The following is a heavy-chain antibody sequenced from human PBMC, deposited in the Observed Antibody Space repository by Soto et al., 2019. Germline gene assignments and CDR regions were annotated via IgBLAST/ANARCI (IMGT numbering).Heavy chain of an antibody. D-gene: IGHD3-10*01. CDR1: GFTFSSYG. Sequence: GGSLRLSCAASGFTFSSYGMHWVRQAPGKGLEWVAVISYDGSNKYYADSVKGRFTISRDNSKNTLYLQMNSLRAEDTAVYYCEAMVRGAVDYWGQGTLVTVSS. CDR3: EAMVRGAVDY. CDR2: ISYDGSNK. J-gene: IGHJ4*02. V-gene: IGHV3-30*03.